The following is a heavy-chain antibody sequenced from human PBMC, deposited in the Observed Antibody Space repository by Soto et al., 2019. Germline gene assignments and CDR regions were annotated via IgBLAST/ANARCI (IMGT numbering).Heavy chain of an antibody. J-gene: IGHJ4*02. V-gene: IGHV3-15*01. CDR3: TTDPPPVSSGYYPDY. Sequence: PGGSLRLSCAASGFTFSNAWMSWVRQAPGKGLEWVGRIKSKTDGGTTDYAAPVKGRFTISRDDSKNTLYLQMNSLKTEDTAVYYCTTDPPPVSSGYYPDYWGQGTLVTV. D-gene: IGHD3-22*01. CDR2: IKSKTDGGTT. CDR1: GFTFSNAW.